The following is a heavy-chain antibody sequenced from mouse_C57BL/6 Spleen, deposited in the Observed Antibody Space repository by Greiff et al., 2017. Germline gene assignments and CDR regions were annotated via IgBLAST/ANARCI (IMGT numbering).Heavy chain of an antibody. V-gene: IGHV14-1*01. Sequence: VQLQQSGAELVRPGASVKLSCTASGFNIKDYYMHWVKQRPEQGLEWIGRIDPEDGDTEYAPKFQGKATMTAATSSNTAYLQLSSLTSEDTAVYYCTADGYYGYWGKGTTLTVSS. J-gene: IGHJ2*01. CDR3: TADGYYGY. D-gene: IGHD2-3*01. CDR1: GFNIKDYY. CDR2: IDPEDGDT.